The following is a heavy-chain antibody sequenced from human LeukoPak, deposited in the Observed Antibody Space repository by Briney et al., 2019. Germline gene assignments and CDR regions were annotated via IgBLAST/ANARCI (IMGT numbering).Heavy chain of an antibody. CDR1: GFPFSSYW. CDR3: ARPRTGTRNAFDI. D-gene: IGHD1/OR15-1a*01. Sequence: GGSLRLSCAASGFPFSSYWMHWVRQAPGKGLVWVSRINSDGSSTNYADSVEGRFTISRDNAKNTLDLQMNSLRAEDTAVYYCARPRTGTRNAFDIWGQGTMVTVSS. J-gene: IGHJ3*02. V-gene: IGHV3-74*01. CDR2: INSDGSST.